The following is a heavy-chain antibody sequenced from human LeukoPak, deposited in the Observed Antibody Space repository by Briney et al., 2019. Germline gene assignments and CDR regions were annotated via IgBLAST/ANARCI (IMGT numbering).Heavy chain of an antibody. D-gene: IGHD3-10*01. CDR1: GFTFSDYY. V-gene: IGHV3-23*01. J-gene: IGHJ4*02. CDR3: AKSPLLWFGELSH. CDR2: ISGSGGST. Sequence: GGSLRLSCAASGFTFSDYYMSWIRQAPGKGLEWVSAISGSGGSTYYADSVRGRFTISRDNSKNTLYLQMNSLRAEDTAVYYCAKSPLLWFGELSHWGQGTLVTVSS.